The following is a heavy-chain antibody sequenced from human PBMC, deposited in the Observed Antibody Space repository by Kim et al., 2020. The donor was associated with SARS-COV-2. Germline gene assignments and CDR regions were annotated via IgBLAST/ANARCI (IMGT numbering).Heavy chain of an antibody. Sequence: GESLKISCKGSGYTFTSHWIGWVRQMPGKGPEWMGIIYPGDSDTRYSPSFKGQVTISADKSISTAYLQWSSLKASDTAMYYCARAGISSSRLEKYYYYGMDVWGQGTTVTVSS. CDR2: IYPGDSDT. CDR3: ARAGISSSRLEKYYYYGMDV. V-gene: IGHV5-51*01. CDR1: GYTFTSHW. J-gene: IGHJ6*02. D-gene: IGHD6-6*01.